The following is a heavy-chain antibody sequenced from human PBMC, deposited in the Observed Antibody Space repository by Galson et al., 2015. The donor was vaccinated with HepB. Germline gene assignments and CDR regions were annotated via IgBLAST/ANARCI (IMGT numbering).Heavy chain of an antibody. CDR2: IHHSGST. CDR3: ARLSSTGSGSYHFDY. Sequence: TLSLTCAVSGASISSGGHSWSWIRQPPGKGLEWIGNIHHSGSTYYNPSLKSRVTMSVDRSKNKFFLMVISVTAADTAVYFCARLSSTGSGSYHFDYWGQGTLVTVSS. J-gene: IGHJ4*02. V-gene: IGHV4-30-2*01. D-gene: IGHD3-10*01. CDR1: GASISSGGHS.